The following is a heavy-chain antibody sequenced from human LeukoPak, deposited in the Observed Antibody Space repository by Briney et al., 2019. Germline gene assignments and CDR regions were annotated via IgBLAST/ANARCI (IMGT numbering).Heavy chain of an antibody. CDR2: ISGSGGST. CDR3: AKDIFHCGSGSYYQPFDY. Sequence: GGSLRLSCAASGFTFSSYAMSRVRQAPGKGLEWVSAISGSGGSTYYADSVKGRFTISRDNSKNTLYLQMNSLRAEDTAVYYCAKDIFHCGSGSYYQPFDYWGQGTLVTVSS. V-gene: IGHV3-23*01. J-gene: IGHJ4*02. CDR1: GFTFSSYA. D-gene: IGHD3-10*01.